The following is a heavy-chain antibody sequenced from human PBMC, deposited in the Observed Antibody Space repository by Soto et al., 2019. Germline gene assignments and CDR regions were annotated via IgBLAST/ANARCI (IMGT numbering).Heavy chain of an antibody. CDR2: MNPNSGNT. Sequence: SVKVSCKTSGYTFTDYDINWVRQATGQGLEWMGWMNPNSGNTGYAQKFQGRVSMTRNTATSTAYMELSSLRSDDTAIYYCARDSSTTNPVWGQGTMVTVSS. V-gene: IGHV1-8*01. J-gene: IGHJ3*01. CDR3: ARDSSTTNPV. D-gene: IGHD2-2*01. CDR1: GYTFTDYD.